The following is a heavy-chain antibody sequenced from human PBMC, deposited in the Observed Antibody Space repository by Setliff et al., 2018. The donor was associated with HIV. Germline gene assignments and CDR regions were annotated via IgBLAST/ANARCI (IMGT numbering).Heavy chain of an antibody. Sequence: PSETLSLTCAVYGGSLSDSYYNWIRQPPGKGLEWIGEISHSGSASYNSSLKSRVTMSVDTSKNQFSLKLTSVTAADTAVYYCASQPAYSTDWYPPGYFDYWGQGTLVTVS. CDR2: ISHSGSA. CDR1: GGSLSDSY. V-gene: IGHV4-34*01. CDR3: ASQPAYSTDWYPPGYFDY. D-gene: IGHD6-19*01. J-gene: IGHJ4*02.